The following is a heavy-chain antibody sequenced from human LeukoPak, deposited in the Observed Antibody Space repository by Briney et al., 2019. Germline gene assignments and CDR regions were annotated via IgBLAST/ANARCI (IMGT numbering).Heavy chain of an antibody. V-gene: IGHV3-9*01. J-gene: IGHJ4*02. Sequence: GRSLRLSCAASGFTFDDYAMHWVRQAPGKGLEWVSGISWNSGSIGYADSVKGRFTISRDNAKNSLYLQMNSLRAEDTALYYCAKDKHSSSWYYSDYWGQGTLVTVSS. D-gene: IGHD6-13*01. CDR3: AKDKHSSSWYYSDY. CDR1: GFTFDDYA. CDR2: ISWNSGSI.